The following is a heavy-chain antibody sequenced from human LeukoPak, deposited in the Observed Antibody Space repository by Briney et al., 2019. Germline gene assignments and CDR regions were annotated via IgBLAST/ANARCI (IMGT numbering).Heavy chain of an antibody. CDR3: ARDTPDYYDSSGFDY. D-gene: IGHD3-22*01. Sequence: GGSLRLSCAASGFTFSDYYMSWIRQAPGKGLEWVSYISSSGSTIYYADSVKGRFTISRDNAKNSLYLQMNSLRAEDTAVYYCARDTPDYYDSSGFDYWGQGTLVTVSS. CDR1: GFTFSDYY. CDR2: ISSSGSTI. V-gene: IGHV3-11*04. J-gene: IGHJ4*02.